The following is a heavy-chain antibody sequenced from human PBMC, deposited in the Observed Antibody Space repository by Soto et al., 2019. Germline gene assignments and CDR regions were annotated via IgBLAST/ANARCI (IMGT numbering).Heavy chain of an antibody. CDR1: GASLASYY. CDR2: IYDSGIT. J-gene: IGHJ5*02. Sequence: QVQLQESGPGLVKPSETLSLTCSVSGASLASYYWGWIRLSPGKGLEWIAYIYDSGITMYNPSLKRRVTMSVDTSKNQFSLNLTSVTAAGTAVYYCARGAAFWFDPWGQGTLVTVSS. CDR3: ARGAAFWFDP. D-gene: IGHD2-15*01. V-gene: IGHV4-59*01.